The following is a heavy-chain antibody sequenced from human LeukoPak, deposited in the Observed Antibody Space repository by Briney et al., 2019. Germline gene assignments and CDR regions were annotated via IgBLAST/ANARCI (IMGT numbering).Heavy chain of an antibody. CDR3: ARADPLYIVLMVYATHLDY. V-gene: IGHV1-46*01. CDR1: GYTFTSYY. J-gene: IGHJ4*02. D-gene: IGHD2-8*01. Sequence: ASVKVSCKASGYTFTSYYMHWVRQAPGQGLEWMGIINPSGGSTSYAQKFQVRVTMTRDTSTSTVCMELSSLRSEDTAVYYCARADPLYIVLMVYATHLDYWGQGTLVTVSS. CDR2: INPSGGST.